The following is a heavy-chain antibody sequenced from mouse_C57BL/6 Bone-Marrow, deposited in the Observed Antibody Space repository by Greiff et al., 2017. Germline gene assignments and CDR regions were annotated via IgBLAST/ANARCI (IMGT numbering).Heavy chain of an antibody. Sequence: VQLQQPGAELVKPGASVKMSCKASGYTFTSYWITWVKQRPGQGLEWIGDIYPGSGSTNYNEKFKSKATLTVDTSSSTAYMQLSSLTSEDSAVYYCAYYYGSSPYFDVWGTGTTVTVSS. J-gene: IGHJ1*03. D-gene: IGHD1-1*01. V-gene: IGHV1-55*01. CDR1: GYTFTSYW. CDR2: IYPGSGST. CDR3: AYYYGSSPYFDV.